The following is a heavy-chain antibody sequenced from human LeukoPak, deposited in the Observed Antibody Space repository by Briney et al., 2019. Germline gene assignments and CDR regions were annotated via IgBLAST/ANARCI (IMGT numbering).Heavy chain of an antibody. D-gene: IGHD4-17*01. Sequence: SGGSLRLSCAASGFTFSSYGMQWVRQAPGKGLEWVAVISYEGSTSYYADSVKGRFTISRDNSKNTRYLQMNGLRAEDTAVYYCAKEVYGDYVSHYFDYWGQGTLVTVSS. V-gene: IGHV3-30*18. CDR1: GFTFSSYG. J-gene: IGHJ4*02. CDR2: ISYEGSTS. CDR3: AKEVYGDYVSHYFDY.